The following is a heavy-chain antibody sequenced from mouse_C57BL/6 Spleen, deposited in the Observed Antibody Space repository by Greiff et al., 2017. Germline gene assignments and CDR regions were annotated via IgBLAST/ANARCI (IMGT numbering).Heavy chain of an antibody. CDR2: VYPYNGGT. J-gene: IGHJ4*01. D-gene: IGHD2-3*01. V-gene: IGHV1-36*01. CDR1: GFTFTDYY. Sequence: EVQLQQSGPVLVKPGPSVTISCKASGFTFTDYYMHWVKQSHGKSLEWIGLVYPYNGGTSYNQKFKGKATLTVDTSSSTAYMELNSLTSEDSAVYYCASPYDGYYAGYAMDYWGQGTSVTVSS. CDR3: ASPYDGYYAGYAMDY.